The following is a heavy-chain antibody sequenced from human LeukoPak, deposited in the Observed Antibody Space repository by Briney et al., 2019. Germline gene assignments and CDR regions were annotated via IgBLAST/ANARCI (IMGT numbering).Heavy chain of an antibody. D-gene: IGHD3-10*01. CDR1: GFTFSNFG. V-gene: IGHV3-33*01. J-gene: IGHJ3*02. CDR3: ARGRFGELSVGTFDS. CDR2: IWYDGTNK. Sequence: PGGSLRLSCAASGFTFSNFGVHWVRQAPGKGLEWVALIWYDGTNKYYADSVKGRFTISRDNSKNTLYLQMNSLRAEDTAVYYCARGRFGELSVGTFDSWGQGTMVTVSS.